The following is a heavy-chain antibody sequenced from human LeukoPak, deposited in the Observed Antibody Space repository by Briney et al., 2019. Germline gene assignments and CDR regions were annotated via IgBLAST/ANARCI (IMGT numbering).Heavy chain of an antibody. CDR2: IYYSGST. D-gene: IGHD3-3*01. Sequence: SETLSLTCAVYGGSFSGYYWSWIRQPPGKGLEWIGYIYYSGSTNYNPSLKSRVTISVDTSKNQFSLKLSSVTAADTAVYYCAREFRFLALKGTQNAFDIWGQGTMVTVSS. J-gene: IGHJ3*02. CDR1: GGSFSGYY. V-gene: IGHV4-59*12. CDR3: AREFRFLALKGTQNAFDI.